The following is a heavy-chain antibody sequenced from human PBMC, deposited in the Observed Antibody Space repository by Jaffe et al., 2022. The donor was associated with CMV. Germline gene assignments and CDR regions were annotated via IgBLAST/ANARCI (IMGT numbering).Heavy chain of an antibody. V-gene: IGHV3-23*01. J-gene: IGHJ4*02. CDR2: ISGSGGST. CDR3: AKGGVSTVPAANYFDY. D-gene: IGHD2-2*01. Sequence: EVQLLESGGGLIQPGGSLRLSCAASGFTFSSYAMSWVRQAPGKGLEWVSAISGSGGSTYYADSVKGRFTISRDNSKNTLYLQMNSLRAEDTAVYYCAKGGVSTVPAANYFDYWGQGTLVTVSS. CDR1: GFTFSSYA.